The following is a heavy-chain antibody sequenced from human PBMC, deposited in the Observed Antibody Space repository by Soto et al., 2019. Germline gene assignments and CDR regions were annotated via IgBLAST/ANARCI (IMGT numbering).Heavy chain of an antibody. CDR1: GFSLSTSGVG. V-gene: IGHV2-5*01. J-gene: IGHJ3*01. CDR3: AHRSFANDAFDV. Sequence: QITLKESGPPLVKPTQTLTLTCTFSGFSLSTSGVGVGWIRQPPGKALEWLALIYWNDDKPYSPSLKSSLTIAKDTSKNQVVLTMTNMDPVDTATYYCAHRSFANDAFDVWGQGTMVTVSS. D-gene: IGHD3-3*01. CDR2: IYWNDDK.